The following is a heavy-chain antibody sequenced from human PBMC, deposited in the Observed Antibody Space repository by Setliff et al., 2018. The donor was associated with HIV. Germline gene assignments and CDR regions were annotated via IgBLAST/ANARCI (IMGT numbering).Heavy chain of an antibody. J-gene: IGHJ6*02. CDR1: GYTFTSYG. V-gene: IGHV1-18*01. CDR2: ISAYNGNT. CDR3: ARANDYTSAWYFYYYGMDV. D-gene: IGHD6-19*01. Sequence: GASVKVSCKASGYTFTSYGISWVRQAPGQGLEWMGWISAYNGNTNYAQNLQGRVTMTTDTSTSTAYMELRSLRFDDTAIYYCARANDYTSAWYFYYYGMDVWGPGTTVTVSS.